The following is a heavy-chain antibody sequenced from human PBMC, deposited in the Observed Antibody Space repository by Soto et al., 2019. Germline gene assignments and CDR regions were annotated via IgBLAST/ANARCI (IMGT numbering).Heavy chain of an antibody. Sequence: PGGSLRLSCAASGFTFSSYGMHWVRQAPGKGLEWVAVIWYDGSNKYYADSVKGRFTISRDNSKNTLYLQMNSLRAEDTAVYYCARDVGLTHAFDIWGQGTMDTVSS. CDR2: IWYDGSNK. J-gene: IGHJ3*02. D-gene: IGHD3-10*01. V-gene: IGHV3-33*01. CDR3: ARDVGLTHAFDI. CDR1: GFTFSSYG.